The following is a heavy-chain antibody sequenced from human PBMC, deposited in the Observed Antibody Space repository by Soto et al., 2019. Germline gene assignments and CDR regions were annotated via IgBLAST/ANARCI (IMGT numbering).Heavy chain of an antibody. Sequence: QVQLVQSGAEVKKPGASVKVSCKTSGYTFTNYAIHWVRQAPGQRLEWMGWINAGNGNTEYSQKFQGRVTITRDTSASITYMELNSLSFEDTAVYYCARGSEPAYSTWYINGDYWGQGTLVTVSS. CDR3: ARGSEPAYSTWYINGDY. CDR1: GYTFTNYA. D-gene: IGHD6-13*01. CDR2: INAGNGNT. J-gene: IGHJ4*02. V-gene: IGHV1-3*01.